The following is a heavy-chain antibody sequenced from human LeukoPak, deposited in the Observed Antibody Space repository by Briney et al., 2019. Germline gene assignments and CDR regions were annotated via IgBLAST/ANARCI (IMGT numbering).Heavy chain of an antibody. V-gene: IGHV1-2*02. CDR1: GYTFTGYR. D-gene: IGHD5-18*01. Sequence: GASVKVSCKASGYTFTGYRMHWVRQAPGQGLEWMGWINPNSGGTKYTQKFQGRVTLTRDTSISTAYMELSRLRSDDTAVYYCARDLIETAMWEFDYWGQGTLVTVSS. CDR3: ARDLIETAMWEFDY. J-gene: IGHJ4*02. CDR2: INPNSGGT.